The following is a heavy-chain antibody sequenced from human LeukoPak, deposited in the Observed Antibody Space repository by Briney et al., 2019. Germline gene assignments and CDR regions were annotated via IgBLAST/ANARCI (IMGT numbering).Heavy chain of an antibody. V-gene: IGHV5-51*01. CDR3: ARAESYSPFDY. CDR1: GYGFTNYW. J-gene: IGHJ4*02. Sequence: GESLNISCKGSGYGFTNYWIGWVRQMPGKGLEWMGIIYPGDSDTRYSPSFQGQVTISADKSISTAYLQWSSLKASDTAMYYCARAESYSPFDYWGQGTLVTVSS. D-gene: IGHD4-11*01. CDR2: IYPGDSDT.